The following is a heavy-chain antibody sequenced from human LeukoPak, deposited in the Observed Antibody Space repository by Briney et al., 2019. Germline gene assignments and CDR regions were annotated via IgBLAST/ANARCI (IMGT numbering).Heavy chain of an antibody. CDR1: GFTFSSYG. V-gene: IGHV3-33*08. D-gene: IGHD1-26*01. J-gene: IGHJ3*02. CDR2: IWYDGSNK. Sequence: GGSLRLSCAASGFTFSSYGMHWVRQAPGKGLEWVAVIWYDGSNKYYADSVKGRFTISRDNSKNTLYLRMNSLRAEDTAVYYCARYSGSYSAFDIWGQGTMVTVSS. CDR3: ARYSGSYSAFDI.